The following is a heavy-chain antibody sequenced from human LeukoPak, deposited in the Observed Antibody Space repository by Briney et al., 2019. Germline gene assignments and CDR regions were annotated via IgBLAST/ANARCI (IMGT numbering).Heavy chain of an antibody. V-gene: IGHV1-2*02. CDR1: GYTLTGYY. Sequence: ASVKVSCKASGYTLTGYYMHWVRQAPGQGLEWMGWINPNSGGTNYAQKFQGRVTMTRDMSISTAYMELSRLRSDDTAVYYCARGRVYGSGSYYNWYYYYYMDVWGKGTTVTISS. CDR3: ARGRVYGSGSYYNWYYYYYMDV. D-gene: IGHD3-10*01. J-gene: IGHJ6*03. CDR2: INPNSGGT.